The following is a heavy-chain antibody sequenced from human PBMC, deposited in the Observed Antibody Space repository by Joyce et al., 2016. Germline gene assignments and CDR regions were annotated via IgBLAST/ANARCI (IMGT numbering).Heavy chain of an antibody. Sequence: EVQLVQSGAEMKKPGESLKISCQGSGYNFPSHWIGWVRQMPGKGLEWMGISYHGDADTRYSPSFQGKVTISADKSVSTAYLQGSSLKASDTAMYYGARRNTVTSLTYQSEYWGQGTLVIVSS. V-gene: IGHV5-51*01. D-gene: IGHD4-17*01. J-gene: IGHJ4*02. CDR2: SYHGDADT. CDR3: ARRNTVTSLTYQSEY. CDR1: GYNFPSHW.